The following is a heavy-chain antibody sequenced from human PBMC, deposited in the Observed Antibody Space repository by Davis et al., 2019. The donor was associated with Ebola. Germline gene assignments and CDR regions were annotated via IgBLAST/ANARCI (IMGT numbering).Heavy chain of an antibody. CDR2: IYGNDDK. J-gene: IGHJ4*02. CDR3: AQRSVIRDVDY. CDR1: GLSLSTTAVL. V-gene: IGHV2-5*01. D-gene: IGHD2-21*01. Sequence: SGPTLVKPTQTLTLTCTFSGLSLSTTAVLVGWVRQPPGKALEWLTFIYGNDDKRYRPYLQSRLTITKDSSKNQVVLTMTNMDPVDTATYYCAQRSVIRDVDYWGQGILVTVSS.